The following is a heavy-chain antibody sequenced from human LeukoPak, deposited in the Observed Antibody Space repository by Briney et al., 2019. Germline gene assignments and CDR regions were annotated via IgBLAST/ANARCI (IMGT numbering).Heavy chain of an antibody. D-gene: IGHD3-10*01. Sequence: PGGSLRLSCAASGFTFSSYAMSWVRQAPGKGLEWVSAISSSGGSTYYADSVKGRFTISRDNHKNTLYLQMNSLRDDDTAVYYFAKDLRGSSMVRGVSYYFDYWGQGTLVTVSS. CDR3: AKDLRGSSMVRGVSYYFDY. J-gene: IGHJ4*02. CDR1: GFTFSSYA. V-gene: IGHV3-23*01. CDR2: ISSSGGST.